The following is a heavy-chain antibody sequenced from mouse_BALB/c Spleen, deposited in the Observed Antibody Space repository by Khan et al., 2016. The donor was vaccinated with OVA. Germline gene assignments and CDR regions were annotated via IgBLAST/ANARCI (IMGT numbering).Heavy chain of an antibody. CDR2: IDPENDNT. Sequence: EVQLQESGAELVRPGALVNLSCKASGFDIKDYYMHWVKQRPEQGLEWIGWIDPENDNTFFDPEFQDKASITSDTSSNTAYLQLSSLTSEDTAVYYCARAGYSPWFAYWGQGTLVTVSA. D-gene: IGHD2-3*01. V-gene: IGHV14-1*02. CDR3: ARAGYSPWFAY. J-gene: IGHJ3*01. CDR1: GFDIKDYY.